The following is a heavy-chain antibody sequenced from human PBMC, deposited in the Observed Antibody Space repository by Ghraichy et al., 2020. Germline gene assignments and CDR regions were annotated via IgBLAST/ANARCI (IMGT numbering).Heavy chain of an antibody. J-gene: IGHJ4*02. CDR1: GFTFSGYW. CDR3: ARDALGGTSDY. CDR2: IKNDGTVT. V-gene: IGHV3-74*01. D-gene: IGHD3-10*01. Sequence: GDSLNISCAVSGFTFSGYWMHWVRQVPGEGLVWVSSIKNDGTVTSYAESVKGRFTISRDNAKNMVYLQMNSLRADDTAVYYCARDALGGTSDYWGQGTLVTVSS.